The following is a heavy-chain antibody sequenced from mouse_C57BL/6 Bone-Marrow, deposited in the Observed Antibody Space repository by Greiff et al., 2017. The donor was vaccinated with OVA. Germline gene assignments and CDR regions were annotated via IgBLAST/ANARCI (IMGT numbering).Heavy chain of an antibody. J-gene: IGHJ3*01. CDR2: IHPNSGST. Sequence: VQLQQPGAELVKPGASVKLSCRASGYTFTSYWMHWVKQRPGQGLEWIGMIHPNSGSTNYNEKFKSKATLTVDTSSSTAYMQLSSLTSEDSAVYYCARNYYGSSPWFAYWGQGTLVTVSA. CDR1: GYTFTSYW. V-gene: IGHV1-64*01. D-gene: IGHD1-1*01. CDR3: ARNYYGSSPWFAY.